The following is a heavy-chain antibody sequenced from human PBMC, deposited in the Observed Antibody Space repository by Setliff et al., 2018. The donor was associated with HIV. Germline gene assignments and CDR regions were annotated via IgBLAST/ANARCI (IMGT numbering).Heavy chain of an antibody. V-gene: IGHV3-20*04. Sequence: RPGGSLRLSCAASGFTFDDYGMSWVRQAPGKGLEWVSGINWNGGSTGYADSVKGRFTISRDNAKNSLYLQMNSLRAEDTALYYCARGEADSTLYAFDIWGQGTMVTVSS. CDR2: INWNGGST. J-gene: IGHJ3*02. D-gene: IGHD3-22*01. CDR3: ARGEADSTLYAFDI. CDR1: GFTFDDYG.